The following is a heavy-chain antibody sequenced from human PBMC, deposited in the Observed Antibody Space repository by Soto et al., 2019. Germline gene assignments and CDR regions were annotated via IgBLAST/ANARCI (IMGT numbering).Heavy chain of an antibody. V-gene: IGHV1-46*02. CDR2: INLRGGTP. CDR1: GYNFNQYY. CDR3: ARGPDDSDVPRWDY. J-gene: IGHJ4*02. Sequence: QVQLVQSGAEVRKPGASVRLSCATSGYNFNQYYIHWVRQAPGQGLEWMGIINLRGGTPEYAHKFRGRVTVTGDTSTRTAYMELSSLRSEDTAVYFCARGPDDSDVPRWDYWGQGTLITVSS. D-gene: IGHD4-17*01.